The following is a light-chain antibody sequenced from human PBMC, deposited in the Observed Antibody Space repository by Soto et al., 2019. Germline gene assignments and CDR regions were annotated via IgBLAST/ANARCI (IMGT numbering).Light chain of an antibody. Sequence: IVMTQSPLSLPVTPGEPASISCRSSQSLLYSNGYNYLDWYLQKPGQSPQLLIYLGSNRASGVPDRFSGSGSGTDFTLKISRVEAEDVGVYYCMQALQLRTFGQGTKVDIK. CDR1: QSLLYSNGYNY. J-gene: IGKJ1*01. V-gene: IGKV2-28*01. CDR3: MQALQLRT. CDR2: LGS.